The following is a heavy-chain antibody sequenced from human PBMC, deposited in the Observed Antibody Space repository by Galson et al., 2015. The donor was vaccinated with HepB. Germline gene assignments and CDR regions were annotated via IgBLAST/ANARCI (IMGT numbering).Heavy chain of an antibody. CDR1: GFTFSSYW. Sequence: SLRLSCAASGFTFSSYWMSWVRQAPGKGLEWVANIKQDGSEKYYVDSVKGRFTISRDNAKNSLYLQMNSLRAEDTAVYYCASSMVRGVVSFYYYYGMDVWGQGTTVTVSS. D-gene: IGHD3-10*01. V-gene: IGHV3-7*03. CDR2: IKQDGSEK. J-gene: IGHJ6*02. CDR3: ASSMVRGVVSFYYYYGMDV.